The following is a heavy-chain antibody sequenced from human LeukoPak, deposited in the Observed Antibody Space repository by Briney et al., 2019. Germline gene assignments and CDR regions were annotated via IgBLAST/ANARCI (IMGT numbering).Heavy chain of an antibody. J-gene: IGHJ5*02. D-gene: IGHD3-10*01. CDR1: GGSISSGDYY. CDR3: ARGGVWFGEPINWFDP. V-gene: IGHV4-30-4*01. CDR2: IYYSGST. Sequence: SQTLSFTCTVSGGSISSGDYYWSWIRQPPGKGLEWIGYIYYSGSTYYNPSLKSRVTISVDTSKNQFSLKLSSVTAADTAVYYCARGGVWFGEPINWFDPWGQGTLVTVSS.